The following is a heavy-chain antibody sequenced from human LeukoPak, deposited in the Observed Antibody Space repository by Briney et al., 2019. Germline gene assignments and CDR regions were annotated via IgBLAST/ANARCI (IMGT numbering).Heavy chain of an antibody. CDR2: ISAYTGNT. Sequence: ASVTVSCKAAGYTFTIYGISWVRQAPGQGLEWMGWISAYTGNTNYAQKFQGRVTMTTDTSTSTGYMELRSLRYDDTAVYFCARQGTRYCSGGSCYCDYWGQGTLVTVSS. V-gene: IGHV1-18*04. CDR1: GYTFTIYG. J-gene: IGHJ4*02. CDR3: ARQGTRYCSGGSCYCDY. D-gene: IGHD2-15*01.